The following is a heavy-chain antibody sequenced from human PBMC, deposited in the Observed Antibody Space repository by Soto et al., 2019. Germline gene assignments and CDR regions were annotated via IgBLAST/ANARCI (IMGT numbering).Heavy chain of an antibody. Sequence: QVRLHESGPELVMPSETLSLTCTVSGGAINTYYCSWLRQSPGKGLEWLGYIAYSGTTKYNPSLQSRLXISSXTXQNQFSLKPTSVTAADTAVYFCARGGDSSRTGWFDPWGQGTLVTVPS. CDR2: IAYSGTT. D-gene: IGHD6-13*01. CDR3: ARGGDSSRTGWFDP. CDR1: GGAINTYY. J-gene: IGHJ5*02. V-gene: IGHV4-59*01.